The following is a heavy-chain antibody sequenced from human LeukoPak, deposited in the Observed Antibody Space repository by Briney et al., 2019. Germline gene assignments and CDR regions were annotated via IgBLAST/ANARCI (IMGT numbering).Heavy chain of an antibody. Sequence: GASVKVSCKASGGTFSSYAISWVRQAPGQGLEWMGGIIPIFGIANNAQKFQDRVTITADESTSTAYMELSSLRAEDTAVYYCARDLGSGSYSPDAFDIWGQGTMVTVSS. J-gene: IGHJ3*02. CDR2: IIPIFGIA. CDR3: ARDLGSGSYSPDAFDI. V-gene: IGHV1-69*13. CDR1: GGTFSSYA. D-gene: IGHD1-26*01.